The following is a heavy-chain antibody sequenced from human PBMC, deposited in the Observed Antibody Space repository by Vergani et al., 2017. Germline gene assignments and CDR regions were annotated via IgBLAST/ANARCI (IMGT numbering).Heavy chain of an antibody. Sequence: QITLKESGPTLVKPTQTLTLTCPFSGFPLTTRGVAVGWIRPPPGKALEWLAIVFWDDDKRYSPSLRNRVTITRDTSRNQIVLTMTNIDPVDTATYYCTHRPDCSVGNCYDDYWGQGTLVTVSS. CDR1: GFPLTTRGVA. J-gene: IGHJ4*02. D-gene: IGHD2-15*01. CDR2: VFWDDDK. V-gene: IGHV2-5*02. CDR3: THRPDCSVGNCYDDY.